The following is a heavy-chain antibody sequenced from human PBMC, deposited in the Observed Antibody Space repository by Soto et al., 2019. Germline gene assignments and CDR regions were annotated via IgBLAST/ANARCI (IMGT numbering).Heavy chain of an antibody. CDR2: IKSKTDGGTT. CDR1: GFTFSNAW. J-gene: IGHJ4*02. V-gene: IGHV3-15*01. Sequence: PGGSLRLSCAASGFTFSNAWMSWVRQAPGKGLEWVGRIKSKTDGGTTDYASPVKGRFTISMDDSKNTLYLQMNSLSAEDTAVYYCARESEDLTSNFDYWGQGTLVTVSS. CDR3: ARESEDLTSNFDY.